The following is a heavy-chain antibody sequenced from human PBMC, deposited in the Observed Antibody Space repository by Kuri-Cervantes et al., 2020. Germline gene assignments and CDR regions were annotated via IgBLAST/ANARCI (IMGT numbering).Heavy chain of an antibody. CDR1: GFTFSSYA. J-gene: IGHJ4*02. CDR2: ISYDGSNK. Sequence: GGSLRLSCAASGFTFSSYAMHWVRQAPGKGLEWVAVISYDGSNKYYADSVKGRFTISRDNSKNTLYLQMNSLRAEDRSVYFCARGGYYDILTIGFDYWGQGALVTVSS. D-gene: IGHD3-9*01. CDR3: ARGGYYDILTIGFDY. V-gene: IGHV3-30-3*01.